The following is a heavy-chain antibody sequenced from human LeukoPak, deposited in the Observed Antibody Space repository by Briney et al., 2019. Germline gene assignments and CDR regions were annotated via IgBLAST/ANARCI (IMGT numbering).Heavy chain of an antibody. D-gene: IGHD2-2*01. Sequence: GGSLRLSCAASGFTFSDYYMSWIRQAPGKGLEWVSYISSSGSTIYYADSVKGRFTISRDNAKNSLYLQMNSLRAEDTAVYYCARSRDCSSTSCYYYYYGMDVWGQGTTVTVPS. V-gene: IGHV3-11*01. CDR2: ISSSGSTI. CDR1: GFTFSDYY. J-gene: IGHJ6*02. CDR3: ARSRDCSSTSCYYYYYGMDV.